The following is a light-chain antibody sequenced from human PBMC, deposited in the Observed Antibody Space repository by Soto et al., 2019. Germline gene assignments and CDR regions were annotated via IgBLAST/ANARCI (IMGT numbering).Light chain of an antibody. V-gene: IGKV3-15*01. CDR2: DVS. J-gene: IGKJ5*01. Sequence: EIVMTHSPDTLSVSPGERANLTCRAGQGVTTNFAWYQQKSGQSPRLLIYDVSIRATGVPARLSATGSETDLTITISGMKYGDSEVYFCQQYNNWTFSFGHGTRLEIK. CDR1: QGVTTN. CDR3: QQYNNWTFS.